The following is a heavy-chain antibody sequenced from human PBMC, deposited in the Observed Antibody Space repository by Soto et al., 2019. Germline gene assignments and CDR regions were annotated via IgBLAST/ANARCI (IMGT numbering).Heavy chain of an antibody. CDR2: IYYSRGD. Sequence: SETLSLTCTVSGDSINSADYYWSWLRQPPGKGLEWIGYIYYSRGDYYNPSLGRRATITIDTSRNQFSLNLMSVTAADTAVYYCARVVQFYDSSGYSFYYFDYWGQGALVTVSS. J-gene: IGHJ4*02. CDR3: ARVVQFYDSSGYSFYYFDY. D-gene: IGHD3-22*01. V-gene: IGHV4-30-4*01. CDR1: GDSINSADYY.